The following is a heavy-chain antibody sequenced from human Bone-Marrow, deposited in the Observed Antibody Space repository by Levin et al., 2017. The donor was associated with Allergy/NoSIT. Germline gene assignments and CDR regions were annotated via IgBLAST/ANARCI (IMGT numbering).Heavy chain of an antibody. D-gene: IGHD5-12*01. J-gene: IGHJ4*02. CDR3: AREPPTNSGYDEPGYYFDY. CDR1: GGSISSSNW. V-gene: IGHV4-4*02. Sequence: GSLRLSCAVSGGSISSSNWWSWVRQPPGKGLEWIGEIYHSGSTNYNPSLKSRVTISVDKSKNQFSLKLSSVTAADTAVYYCAREPPTNSGYDEPGYYFDYWGQGTLVTVSS. CDR2: IYHSGST.